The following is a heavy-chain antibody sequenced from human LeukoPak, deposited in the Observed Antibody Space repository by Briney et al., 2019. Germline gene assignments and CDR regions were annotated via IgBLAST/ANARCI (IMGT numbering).Heavy chain of an antibody. CDR2: INPNGGAT. D-gene: IGHD3-16*01. J-gene: IGHJ4*02. CDR3: ARDERYSDADHHYPDLGY. Sequence: GASVKVSCKASGYIFTGYYLFWVRQAPGQGLEWMGWINPNGGATRYAQKFQGRVTLTSDTSIRTTYMEMSSLTPGDTAVYYCARDERYSDADHHYPDLGYWGQGTLVTVSS. CDR1: GYIFTGYY. V-gene: IGHV1-2*02.